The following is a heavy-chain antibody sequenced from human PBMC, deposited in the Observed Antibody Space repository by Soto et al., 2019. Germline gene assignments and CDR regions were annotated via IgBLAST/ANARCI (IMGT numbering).Heavy chain of an antibody. CDR1: GFTFNNYA. CDR2: ISGSGGST. V-gene: IGHV3-23*01. J-gene: IGHJ4*02. Sequence: GGSLRLSCAASGFTFNNYALSWVRQAPGKGLEWVSAISGSGGSTYPADSVKGRFTISRDNSKNTLYLQMNSLRAEDTAVYYCAKDVKGDFWSGYFDYWGQGTLVTVSS. CDR3: AKDVKGDFWSGYFDY. D-gene: IGHD3-3*01.